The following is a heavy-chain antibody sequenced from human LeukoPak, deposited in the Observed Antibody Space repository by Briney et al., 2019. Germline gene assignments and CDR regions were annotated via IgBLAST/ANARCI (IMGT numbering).Heavy chain of an antibody. CDR1: GGTFSSYA. D-gene: IGHD1-26*01. CDR3: ASHSGEHREVPYYYYSMDV. CDR2: IIPIFGTA. V-gene: IGHV1-69*06. J-gene: IGHJ6*04. Sequence: GASVKVSCKASGGTFSSYAISWVRQAPGQGLEWMGGIIPIFGTANYAQKFQGRVTITADKSTSTAYMELSSLRSEDTAVYYCASHSGEHREVPYYYYSMDVWGKGTTVTVSS.